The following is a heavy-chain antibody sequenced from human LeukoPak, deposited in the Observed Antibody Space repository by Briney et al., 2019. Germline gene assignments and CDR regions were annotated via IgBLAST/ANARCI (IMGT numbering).Heavy chain of an antibody. V-gene: IGHV3-21*01. CDR3: ARDVSRISDY. CDR2: ISSGSSYI. CDR1: GFTFSSYS. Sequence: PGRSLRLSCAASGFTFSSYSMNWVRQAPGKGLEWVSSISSGSSYIYYADSVKGRFTISRDNAKNSLYLQMNSLRAEDTAVYYCARDVSRISDYWGQGTLVTVSS. D-gene: IGHD2-15*01. J-gene: IGHJ4*02.